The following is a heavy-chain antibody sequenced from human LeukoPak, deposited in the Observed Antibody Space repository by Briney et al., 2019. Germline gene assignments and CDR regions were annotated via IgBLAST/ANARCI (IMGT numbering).Heavy chain of an antibody. V-gene: IGHV1-69*06. D-gene: IGHD3-22*01. J-gene: IGHJ3*02. CDR1: GGTFSNYA. CDR2: IIPIFGTA. Sequence: SVKVSCKASGGTFSNYAISWVRQAPGQGLEWMGGIIPIFGTANYAQKFRGRVTITADKSTRTAYMELSSLRSEDTAVYYCARCYDSSGQGAFDIWGQGTMVTVSS. CDR3: ARCYDSSGQGAFDI.